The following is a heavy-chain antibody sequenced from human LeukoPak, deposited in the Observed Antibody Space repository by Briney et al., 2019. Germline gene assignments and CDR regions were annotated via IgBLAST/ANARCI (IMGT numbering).Heavy chain of an antibody. Sequence: GGSLRLSCAASGFTFSSYSMNWVRQAPGKGLEWVSSISSSSSYIYYADSVKGRFTISRDNAKNSLYLQMNSLRAEDTAVYYCARDGLVATITRAYYFDYWGQGTLVTVSS. CDR2: ISSSSSYI. J-gene: IGHJ4*02. D-gene: IGHD5-12*01. CDR3: ARDGLVATITRAYYFDY. V-gene: IGHV3-21*01. CDR1: GFTFSSYS.